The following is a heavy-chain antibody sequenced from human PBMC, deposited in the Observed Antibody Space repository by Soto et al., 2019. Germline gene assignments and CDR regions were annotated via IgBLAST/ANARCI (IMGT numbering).Heavy chain of an antibody. CDR1: GFTFSSYW. CDR3: AREADYWFDP. Sequence: EVQLAESGGGLVQPGGSLRLSCADSGFTFSSYWVHWLRQVPGKGLVWLSRISSDGTSTSYADSVKGRFTISRDNAKNTLYLEMHSLRAEDTAVYYCAREADYWFDPWGQGTLVTVSS. J-gene: IGHJ5*02. V-gene: IGHV3-74*01. CDR2: ISSDGTST. D-gene: IGHD3-3*01.